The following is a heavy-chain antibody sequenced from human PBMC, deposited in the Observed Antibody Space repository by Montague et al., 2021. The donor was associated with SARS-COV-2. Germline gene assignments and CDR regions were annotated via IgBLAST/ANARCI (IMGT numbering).Heavy chain of an antibody. V-gene: IGHV4-59*01. Sequence: SETLSLTCNVSGASINDYYWNWLRQSPGKQLEWIGYVYTAVRTSYNPSLKGRVTISLDTSKNQISLKLTSMTAADAAVYFCARRAAGGLFYFDYWGLGTLVSVSS. J-gene: IGHJ4*02. CDR2: VYTAVRT. D-gene: IGHD6-13*01. CDR3: ARRAAGGLFYFDY. CDR1: GASINDYY.